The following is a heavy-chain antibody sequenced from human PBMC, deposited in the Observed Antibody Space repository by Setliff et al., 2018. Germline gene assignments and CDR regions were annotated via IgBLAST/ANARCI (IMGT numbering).Heavy chain of an antibody. CDR2: ISPHTGKT. J-gene: IGHJ4*02. V-gene: IGHV1-18*01. D-gene: IGHD6-25*01. CDR3: ARAGLAAAGRKGVFDH. CDR1: GYTFIDYD. Sequence: GASVKVSCKASGYTFIDYDINWVRQAPGQGLEWVGWISPHTGKTYFAQKLQGRVTMTTDTSAETAYMELNSLTSDDTAVYYCARAGLAAAGRKGVFDHWGQGTLVTVSS.